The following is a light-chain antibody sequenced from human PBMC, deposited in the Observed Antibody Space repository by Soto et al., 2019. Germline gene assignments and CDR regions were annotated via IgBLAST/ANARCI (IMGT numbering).Light chain of an antibody. CDR3: QQYGSSLIT. Sequence: EIVLAQSPGTLSLSPGERATLSCRASQSVTNTYLAWYQQRSGQAPRLLVYATSTRAVGVPDRFSGSGSGTDFTLTISRLEPEDFAMYYCQQYGSSLITFGQGTRLEI. CDR2: ATS. CDR1: QSVTNTY. V-gene: IGKV3-20*01. J-gene: IGKJ5*01.